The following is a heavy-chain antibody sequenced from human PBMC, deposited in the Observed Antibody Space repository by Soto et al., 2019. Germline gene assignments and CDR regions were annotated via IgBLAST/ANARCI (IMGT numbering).Heavy chain of an antibody. D-gene: IGHD3-22*01. J-gene: IGHJ6*02. Sequence: ASVKVSCKTSGYTFTSYYMHWVRQAPGQGLEWVGIINPSGGSTSYGQKFQGRVTMTRDTSTSTVYMELSSLRSEDTAVYYCARGSLYCYDSGGIRHAYYSAMDVWAQGTTVTVSS. CDR3: ARGSLYCYDSGGIRHAYYSAMDV. V-gene: IGHV1-46*01. CDR1: GYTFTSYY. CDR2: INPSGGST.